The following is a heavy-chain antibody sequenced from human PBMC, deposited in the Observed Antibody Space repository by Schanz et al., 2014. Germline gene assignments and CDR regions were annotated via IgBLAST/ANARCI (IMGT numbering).Heavy chain of an antibody. D-gene: IGHD2-2*01. J-gene: IGHJ4*02. CDR1: GGSISSGGYS. V-gene: IGHV4-30-4*07. CDR3: ARGRVVPAAPEFDY. Sequence: QVQLQESGPGLVKPSQTLSLTCAVSGGSISSGGYSWSWIRQPPGKGLEWIGYIYYSGSTTYNPSLKSRVTISVDTSKKQFSLNLSSVTAADTAVYYCARGRVVPAAPEFDYWGQGILVTVSS. CDR2: IYYSGST.